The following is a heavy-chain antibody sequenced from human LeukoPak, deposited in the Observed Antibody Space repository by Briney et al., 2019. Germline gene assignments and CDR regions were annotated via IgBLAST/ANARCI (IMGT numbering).Heavy chain of an antibody. D-gene: IGHD5-18*01. CDR1: GFTFSSYA. CDR2: ITASGGIT. CDR3: AKGNGYSYGRYYFDY. Sequence: GGSLRLSCAASGFTFSSYAMGWVRKAPGKGLEWVSAITASGGITYYADSVKGRFTISRDNSKNTLYLQVNSLRAEDTAVYYCAKGNGYSYGRYYFDYWGQGTLVTVSS. J-gene: IGHJ4*02. V-gene: IGHV3-23*01.